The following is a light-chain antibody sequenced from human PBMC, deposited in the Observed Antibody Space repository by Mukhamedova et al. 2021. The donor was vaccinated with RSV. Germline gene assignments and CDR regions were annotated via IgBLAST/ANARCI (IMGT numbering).Light chain of an antibody. Sequence: SQSISSWLAWYQQKPGKAPKLLIYMASSLESGVPSGFSGSGSGTEFTLTISSLQPDDFATYYCQQYNSYPYTFGQGTKLEIK. CDR3: QQYNSYPYT. V-gene: IGKV1-5*03. CDR1: QSISSW. J-gene: IGKJ2*01. CDR2: MAS.